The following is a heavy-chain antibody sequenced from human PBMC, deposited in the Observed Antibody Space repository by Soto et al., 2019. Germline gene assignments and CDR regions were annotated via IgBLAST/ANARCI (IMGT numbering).Heavy chain of an antibody. Sequence: QLLESGPGLVKPSETLSLTCSVSGSSITTGPYYWGWIRRPPGKGLEWIGSIYYSGSTYYSPSLKSRVTISVDTSKNQFSLKLNSVTVADTAVYYCARRGERGRSSDYWGQGTLATVSS. CDR3: ARRGERGRSSDY. J-gene: IGHJ4*02. CDR2: IYYSGST. V-gene: IGHV4-39*01. D-gene: IGHD1-26*01. CDR1: GSSITTGPYY.